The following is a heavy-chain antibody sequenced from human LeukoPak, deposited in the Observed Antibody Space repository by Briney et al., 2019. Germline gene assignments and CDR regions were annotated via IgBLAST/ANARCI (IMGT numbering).Heavy chain of an antibody. CDR2: ISYDGRNK. J-gene: IGHJ4*02. CDR1: GFTFSAYG. V-gene: IGHV3-30*18. D-gene: IGHD2-15*01. Sequence: GRSLRLSCAASGFTFSAYGMHWVRQAPGKGLEWVALISYDGRNKYYAESVKGRFTISRDNSKNTVHLQMNSLRAEDTAVYYCAKDPGYLDYWGQGTLVTVSS. CDR3: AKDPGYLDY.